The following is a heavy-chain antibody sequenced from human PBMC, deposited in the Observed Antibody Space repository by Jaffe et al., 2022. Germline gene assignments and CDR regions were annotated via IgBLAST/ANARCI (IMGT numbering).Heavy chain of an antibody. CDR2: IYWDDDK. CDR3: AHIRSSLVPSWWSRLPDAFDI. D-gene: IGHD2-15*01. V-gene: IGHV2-5*02. CDR1: GFSLSTSGVG. J-gene: IGHJ3*02. Sequence: QITLKESGPTLVKPTQTLTLTCTFSGFSLSTSGVGVGWIRQPPGKALEWLALIYWDDDKRYSPSLKSRLTITKDTSKNQVVLTMTNMDPVDTATYYCAHIRSSLVPSWWSRLPDAFDIWGQGTMVTVSS.